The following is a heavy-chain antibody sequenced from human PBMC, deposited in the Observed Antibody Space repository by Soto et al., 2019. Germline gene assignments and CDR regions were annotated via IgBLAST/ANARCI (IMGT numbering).Heavy chain of an antibody. J-gene: IGHJ3*02. CDR3: AREYGDSSGSAFDI. V-gene: IGHV4-31*03. D-gene: IGHD4-17*01. Sequence: SETQSITGTVSGGSISRGGYYWSWIRQHPGKGLEWIGYIYYSGSTYYNPSLKSRVTISVDTSKNQFSLKLSSVTAADTAVYYCAREYGDSSGSAFDIWGQGTMVTVS. CDR2: IYYSGST. CDR1: GGSISRGGYY.